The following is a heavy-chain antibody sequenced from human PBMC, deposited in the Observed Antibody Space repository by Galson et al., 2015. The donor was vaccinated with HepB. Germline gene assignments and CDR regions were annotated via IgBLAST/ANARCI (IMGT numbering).Heavy chain of an antibody. CDR2: IYYSGST. J-gene: IGHJ4*03. CDR1: GGSISSSSYY. Sequence: LSLTCTVSGGSISSSSYYWGWIRQPPGKGLEWIGSIYYSGSTYYNPSLKSRVTISVDTSKNQFSLKLSSVTAADTAVYYCASRSGTRIRYFDYWGQGTLVTVSS. V-gene: IGHV4-39*01. D-gene: IGHD1-26*01. CDR3: ASRSGTRIRYFDY.